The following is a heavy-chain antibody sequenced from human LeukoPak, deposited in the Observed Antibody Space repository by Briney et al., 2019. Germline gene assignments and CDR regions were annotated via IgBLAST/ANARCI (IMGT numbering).Heavy chain of an antibody. Sequence: GGSLRLSCAASGFTFSTYAMSWVRQAPGKGLEWVSAISGGGSSTYYADSVKGRLTISRDNSKNTLYLQMHSLRVEDTAVYYCAKAAMVVSPNWFDPWGQGTLVTVSS. D-gene: IGHD2-8*02. J-gene: IGHJ5*02. CDR1: GFTFSTYA. V-gene: IGHV3-23*01. CDR3: AKAAMVVSPNWFDP. CDR2: ISGGGSST.